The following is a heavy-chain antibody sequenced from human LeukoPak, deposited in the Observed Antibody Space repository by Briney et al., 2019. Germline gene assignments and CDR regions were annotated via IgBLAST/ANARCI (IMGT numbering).Heavy chain of an antibody. J-gene: IGHJ4*02. CDR3: ATTITVPAAAEFDY. Sequence: ASVKVSCKASGYTFTSYGISWVRQAPGQGLEWMGWISAYNGNTNYTKKLHGRVTMTTDTSTSTAYMELRSLRSDDTAVYYCATTITVPAAAEFDYWGQGTLVTVSS. CDR2: ISAYNGNT. D-gene: IGHD2-2*01. V-gene: IGHV1-18*04. CDR1: GYTFTSYG.